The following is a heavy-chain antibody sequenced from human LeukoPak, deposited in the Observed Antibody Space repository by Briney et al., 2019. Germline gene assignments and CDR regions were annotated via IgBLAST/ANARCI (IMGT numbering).Heavy chain of an antibody. CDR1: GFTFSNAW. CDR3: TTALSSYYDYVWGSYRPLDHDAFDI. J-gene: IGHJ3*02. Sequence: GGSLRLSCAASGFTFSNAWISWVRQAPGKGLEWVGRIKSKTDGGTTDYAAPVKGRFTISRDDSKNTLYLQMNSLKTEDTAVYYCTTALSSYYDYVWGSYRPLDHDAFDIWGQGTMVTVSS. CDR2: IKSKTDGGTT. D-gene: IGHD3-16*02. V-gene: IGHV3-15*01.